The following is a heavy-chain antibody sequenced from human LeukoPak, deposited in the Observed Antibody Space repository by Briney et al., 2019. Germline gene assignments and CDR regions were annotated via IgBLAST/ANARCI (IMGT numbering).Heavy chain of an antibody. Sequence: PGGSLRLSCAASGFTFSSYAMSWVRQAPGKGLEWVSAISGSGGSTYYADSVKGRFTISRDNSKNTLYMQMNSLRPEDTAVYYCAKLLYSGSYYDYWGQGTLVTASS. CDR1: GFTFSSYA. J-gene: IGHJ4*02. D-gene: IGHD1-26*01. CDR2: ISGSGGST. CDR3: AKLLYSGSYYDY. V-gene: IGHV3-23*01.